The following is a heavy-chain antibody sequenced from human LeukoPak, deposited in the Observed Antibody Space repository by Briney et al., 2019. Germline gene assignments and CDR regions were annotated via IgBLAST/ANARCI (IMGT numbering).Heavy chain of an antibody. CDR1: GGSISSYY. V-gene: IGHV4-59*01. Sequence: SETLSLTCTVSGGSISSYYWSWIRQPPGKGLEGIGYIYYSGSTNYNPSLKSRVTISVDTSKNQFSLKLSSVTAADTAVYYCARSSGIVVVPAAYYDYWGQGTLVTVSS. CDR3: ARSSGIVVVPAAYYDY. D-gene: IGHD2-2*01. CDR2: IYYSGST. J-gene: IGHJ4*02.